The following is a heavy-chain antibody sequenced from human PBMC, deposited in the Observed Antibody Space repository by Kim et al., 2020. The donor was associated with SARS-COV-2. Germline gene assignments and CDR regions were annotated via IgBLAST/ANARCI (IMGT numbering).Heavy chain of an antibody. J-gene: IGHJ4*02. D-gene: IGHD3-9*01. Sequence: GGSLRLSCAASGFTFSSYSMSWVRQAPGKGLEWVSAISGSGGSTYYADSVKGRFTISRDNSKNTLYLQMNSLRAEDTAVYYCAKVRGGPANVLRYFDWLLELDSWGQGALVAVSS. CDR2: ISGSGGST. CDR1: GFTFSSYS. V-gene: IGHV3-23*01. CDR3: AKVRGGPANVLRYFDWLLELDS.